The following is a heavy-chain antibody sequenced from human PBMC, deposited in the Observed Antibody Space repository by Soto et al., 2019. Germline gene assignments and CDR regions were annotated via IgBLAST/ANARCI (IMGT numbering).Heavy chain of an antibody. V-gene: IGHV3-30-3*01. J-gene: IGHJ4*02. CDR1: GFTFSSYA. CDR3: XXXXXXXXXXDY. Sequence: QVQLVESGGGVVQPGRSLRLSCAASGFTFSSYAMHCVRQAPGKGLEWVAVISYXGSNKYYADSVKGRFTISRDNSKXXXXXXXXXXXXXXXXXXXXXXXXXXXXXXDYWGQGTLVTVSS. CDR2: ISYXGSNK.